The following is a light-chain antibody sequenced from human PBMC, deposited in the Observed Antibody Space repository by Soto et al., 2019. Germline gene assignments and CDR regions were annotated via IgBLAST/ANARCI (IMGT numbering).Light chain of an antibody. Sequence: EIVLTQSPATLSLSPGERATLSCRASQSVSSFLAWYQQQPGQAPRLLIYDASNRAAGVPTRFSGSGSGTDFTLTISTPEPEYVAVYYCQKRFHWPITSGQETRLEIK. CDR3: QKRFHWPIT. CDR1: QSVSSF. V-gene: IGKV3-11*01. J-gene: IGKJ5*01. CDR2: DAS.